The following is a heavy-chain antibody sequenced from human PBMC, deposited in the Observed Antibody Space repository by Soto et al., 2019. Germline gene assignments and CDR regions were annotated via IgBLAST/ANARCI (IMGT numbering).Heavy chain of an antibody. CDR1: GFTFSSHV. CDR2: ISTGGGST. D-gene: IGHD6-6*01. J-gene: IGHJ5*01. CDR3: AKDPSRSPGNWLDS. V-gene: IGHV3-23*01. Sequence: EVQLLESGGGLVQPGGSLRLSCAASGFTFSSHVMSWVRQAPGKGLEWVSGISTGGGSTDYADSVKGRFTISRENSKNTLFLEMTSLRAEDTATYYCAKDPSRSPGNWLDSWGQGIVVKVSS.